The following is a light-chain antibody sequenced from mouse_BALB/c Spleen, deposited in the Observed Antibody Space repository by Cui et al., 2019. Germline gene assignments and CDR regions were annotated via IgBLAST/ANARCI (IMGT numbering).Light chain of an antibody. J-gene: IGKJ2*01. CDR2: DTS. Sequence: ENVLTQSPAIMSASPGEKVTMTCSASSSVSYMHWYQQKSSTSPKLWIYDTSKLASGVPGRFSGSGSGNSYSLTISSMEAEDGATYYCFQGSGYPYTFGGGTKLEIK. CDR1: SSVSY. CDR3: FQGSGYPYT. V-gene: IGKV4-63*01.